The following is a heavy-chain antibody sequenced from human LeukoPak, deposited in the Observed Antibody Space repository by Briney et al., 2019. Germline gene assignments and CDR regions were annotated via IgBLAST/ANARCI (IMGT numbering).Heavy chain of an antibody. D-gene: IGHD5-18*01. CDR1: GGSISSYY. CDR2: IYYSGST. V-gene: IGHV4-59*08. Sequence: SETLSLTCTVSGGSISSYYWSWIRQPPGKGLEWIGYIYYSGSTNYNPSLKSRVTISVDTSKDQFSLKLSSVTAADTAVYFCARHMGLGYSYGYPYFDYWGQGTLVTVSS. J-gene: IGHJ4*02. CDR3: ARHMGLGYSYGYPYFDY.